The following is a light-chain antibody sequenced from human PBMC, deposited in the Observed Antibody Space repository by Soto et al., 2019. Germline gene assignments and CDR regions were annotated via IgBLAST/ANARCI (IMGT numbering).Light chain of an antibody. J-gene: IGKJ4*01. CDR1: QMVRSSY. Sequence: EIVLTQSPGTLSLSPGERATLPCRASQMVRSSYLAWYQQKPGQAPRLLIYGASSRATGIPDRFSGSGSGTDFTLTISRLEPEDFAVYYCQQYDSSPLTFGGGTKVEIK. V-gene: IGKV3-20*01. CDR3: QQYDSSPLT. CDR2: GAS.